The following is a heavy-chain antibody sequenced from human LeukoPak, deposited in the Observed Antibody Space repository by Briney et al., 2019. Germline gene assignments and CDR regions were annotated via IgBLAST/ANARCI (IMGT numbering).Heavy chain of an antibody. J-gene: IGHJ4*02. V-gene: IGHV3-48*02. CDR2: ISSSSSTI. CDR1: GFIFSSYS. CDR3: ARDLSNSGSYSGGDY. D-gene: IGHD1-26*01. Sequence: PGGSLRPSCAASGFIFSSYSMNWVRQAPGKGPAWVSYISSSSSTIYYADSVKGRFTISRDNAKNSLYLQMNSLRDEDTAVYYFARDLSNSGSYSGGDYWGQGTLVTVSS.